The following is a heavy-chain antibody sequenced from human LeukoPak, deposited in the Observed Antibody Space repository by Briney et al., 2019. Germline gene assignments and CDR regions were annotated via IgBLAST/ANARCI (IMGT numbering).Heavy chain of an antibody. V-gene: IGHV3-30*18. CDR1: GFTFSSYG. CDR3: AKDGDTSGTYFDY. Sequence: GRSLRLSCAASGFTFSSYGMHWVRQAPGKGLEWVAVISFDGSNKYCSDSVKGRFTISRDNSKNTLYLQMNSLRAEDTAVYYCAKDGDTSGTYFDYWGQGTLVTVSS. J-gene: IGHJ4*02. CDR2: ISFDGSNK. D-gene: IGHD2-21*01.